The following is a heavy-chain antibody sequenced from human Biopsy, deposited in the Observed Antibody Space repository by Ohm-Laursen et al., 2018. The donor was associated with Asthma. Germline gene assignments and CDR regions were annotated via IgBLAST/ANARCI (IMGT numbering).Heavy chain of an antibody. Sequence: SLRLSCTASGFAVSRDYMFWVRQAPGKGLEWVSVIYSGGGTYYADPVQGRVTISRENSKNTLSLQMNSLRAEDTAVYYCARAYGGSFFSGSFDIWGQGTMVTVSS. D-gene: IGHD4-23*01. V-gene: IGHV3-53*01. J-gene: IGHJ3*02. CDR3: ARAYGGSFFSGSFDI. CDR1: GFAVSRDY. CDR2: IYSGGGT.